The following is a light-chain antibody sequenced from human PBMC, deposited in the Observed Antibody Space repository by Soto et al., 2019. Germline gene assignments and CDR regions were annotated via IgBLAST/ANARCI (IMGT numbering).Light chain of an antibody. J-gene: IGKJ1*01. CDR2: GAS. Sequence: VLPQSHGTLALSPRGRATPPFGASQSVSSANFAWYQQKPGQAPRLLIYGASSRATGIPDRFSGSGSGTVFTLTINILEPDDFAVYYCHQYGNSPQTFGQGTKVDI. CDR3: HQYGNSPQT. V-gene: IGKV3-20*01. CDR1: QSVSSAN.